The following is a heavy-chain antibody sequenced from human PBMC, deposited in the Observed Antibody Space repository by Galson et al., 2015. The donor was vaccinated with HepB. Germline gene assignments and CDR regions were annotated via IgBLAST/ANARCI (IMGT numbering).Heavy chain of an antibody. Sequence: PALVKPTQTLTLTCTFSGFSLSTSEMCVSWIRQPPGEALEWLARIGWDDDKYYSTSLKTRLTISKDTSKNQVVLTMTNMDPVDTATYYCARGQTTVTTADAFDIWGQGTMVTVSS. J-gene: IGHJ3*02. D-gene: IGHD4-17*01. CDR1: GFSLSTSEMC. V-gene: IGHV2-70*11. CDR2: IGWDDDK. CDR3: ARGQTTVTTADAFDI.